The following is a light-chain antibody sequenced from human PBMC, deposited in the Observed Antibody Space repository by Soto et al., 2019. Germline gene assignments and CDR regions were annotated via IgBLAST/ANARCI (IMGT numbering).Light chain of an antibody. Sequence: EIVLTQSPGTLSLSPGERATLSCRASQRVSSSYLAWYQQKPGQAPRLLIYGASTRATGIPARFSGSGSGTDFTLTISRLEPEDLGVYFCQRYGSSPSFSFGQGTKVEI. CDR1: QRVSSSY. J-gene: IGKJ2*01. V-gene: IGKV3-20*01. CDR2: GAS. CDR3: QRYGSSPSFS.